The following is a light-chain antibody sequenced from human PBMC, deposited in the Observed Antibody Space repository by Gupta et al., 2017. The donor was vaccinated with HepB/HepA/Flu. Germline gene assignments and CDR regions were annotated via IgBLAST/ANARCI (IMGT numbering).Light chain of an antibody. CDR3: QQYNNWPPLT. J-gene: IGKJ4*01. V-gene: IGKV3-15*01. CDR1: QSVSSN. CDR2: GAS. Sequence: EIEMTQSPATLSVSPGERATLSCRASQSVSSNVAWYQQKPGQAPRLLIYGASTRATGIPARFSGSGSGTEFTLTIRSLQSEDFAVYYCQQYNNWPPLTFGGGTKVDIK.